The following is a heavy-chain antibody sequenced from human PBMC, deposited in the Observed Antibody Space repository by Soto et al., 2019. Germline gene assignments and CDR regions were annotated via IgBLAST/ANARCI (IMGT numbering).Heavy chain of an antibody. CDR2: ISSSGSTM. D-gene: IGHD1-1*01. CDR3: ARDSTWNLKYFHH. Sequence: QVQLVESGGGLVKPGGSLRLSCEASGFSFSTYYMTWIRQAPGKGLEWVSYISSSGSTMYYADSVTGQFTISRDNTKNSLYLQMNSLSVEDTAVYYCARDSTWNLKYFHHWGQGTLVTVSS. J-gene: IGHJ1*01. V-gene: IGHV3-11*01. CDR1: GFSFSTYY.